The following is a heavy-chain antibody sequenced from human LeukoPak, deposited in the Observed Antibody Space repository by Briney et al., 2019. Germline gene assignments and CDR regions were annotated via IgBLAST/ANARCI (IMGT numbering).Heavy chain of an antibody. CDR3: ARGLYDTSGYHFDY. Sequence: SETLSLTCTVSGGSISSDSYYWSWTRQRPGLGLESLGYVYYTGSTYYNPSLRSRISLSLDTSEKQISLRLTSVTATDSAVYYCARGLYDTSGYHFDYWGQGTLVTVSS. D-gene: IGHD3-22*01. CDR2: VYYTGST. V-gene: IGHV4-31*03. J-gene: IGHJ4*02. CDR1: GGSISSDSYY.